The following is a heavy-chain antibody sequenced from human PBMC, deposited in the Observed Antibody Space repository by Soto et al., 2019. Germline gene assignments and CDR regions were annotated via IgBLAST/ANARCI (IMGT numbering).Heavy chain of an antibody. CDR3: ARDANYYGSGSYYQGGYFYYYSYGMDV. CDR2: IWYDGSNK. V-gene: IGHV3-33*01. J-gene: IGHJ6*02. Sequence: QVQLVESGGGVVQPGRSLRLSCAASGFTFSSYGMHWVRQAPGKGLVWVAVIWYDGSNKYYADSVKGRFTISRDNSKNTLYLQMNSLRAEDTAVYYCARDANYYGSGSYYQGGYFYYYSYGMDVWGQGTTVTVSS. D-gene: IGHD3-10*01. CDR1: GFTFSSYG.